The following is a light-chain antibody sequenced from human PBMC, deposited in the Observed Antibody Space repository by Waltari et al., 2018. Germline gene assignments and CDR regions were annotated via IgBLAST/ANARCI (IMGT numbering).Light chain of an antibody. Sequence: QSALTKPPSVSGFPEKPVTTPCPGTSSVFGDYNYVPGYQHHQGKAPQLVIYDVTKRASGVPDRFSGSKSGNTASLTISGLQAEDETDYYCCSYAGSHTWVFGGGTKLTVL. V-gene: IGLV2-11*01. CDR2: DVT. CDR3: CSYAGSHTWV. CDR1: SSVFGDYNY. J-gene: IGLJ3*02.